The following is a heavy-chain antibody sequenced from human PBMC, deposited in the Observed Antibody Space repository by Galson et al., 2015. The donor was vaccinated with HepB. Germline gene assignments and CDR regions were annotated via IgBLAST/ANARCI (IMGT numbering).Heavy chain of an antibody. CDR2: INTNTGDP. V-gene: IGHV7-4-1*02. J-gene: IGHJ6*02. D-gene: IGHD2-21*01. CDR1: GYTFITNA. Sequence: SVKVSCKASGYTFITNAINWVRQAPGQGLEWMGWINTNTGDPTYAPDFTGRFVFSLDTSVNTAYLQISSLQIEDTAVYYCARLWGLFGLDVRGQGTTVTVSS. CDR3: ARLWGLFGLDV.